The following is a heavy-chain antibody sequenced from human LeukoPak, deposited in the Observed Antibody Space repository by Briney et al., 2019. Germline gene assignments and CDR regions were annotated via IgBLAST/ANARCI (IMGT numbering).Heavy chain of an antibody. Sequence: SETLSLTCTASGGSISSGTYYLTWIRQPAGKGLEWIGRLYTSGSTKYNPSLESRVSISEDTSKNQFSLKLRSVTAADTAVYYCARGPRFGELLWHWFDPWGQGTLVTVSS. D-gene: IGHD3-10*01. J-gene: IGHJ5*02. CDR3: ARGPRFGELLWHWFDP. V-gene: IGHV4-61*02. CDR1: GGSISSGTYY. CDR2: LYTSGST.